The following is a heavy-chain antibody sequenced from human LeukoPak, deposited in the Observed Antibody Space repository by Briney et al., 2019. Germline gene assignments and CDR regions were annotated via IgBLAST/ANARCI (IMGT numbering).Heavy chain of an antibody. D-gene: IGHD2-15*01. CDR3: AKGDIGYCSGGSCYSAAGMDV. Sequence: GGSLRLSCAASGFTFSSYGMHWVPQAPGKGLEWVAVISYDGSNKYYADSVKGRFTISRDNSKNTLYLQMNSLRAEDTAVYYCAKGDIGYCSGGSCYSAAGMDVWGQGTTVTVSS. J-gene: IGHJ6*02. V-gene: IGHV3-30*18. CDR2: ISYDGSNK. CDR1: GFTFSSYG.